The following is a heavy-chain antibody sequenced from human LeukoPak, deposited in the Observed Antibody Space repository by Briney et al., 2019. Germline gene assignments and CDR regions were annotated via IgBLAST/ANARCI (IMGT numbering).Heavy chain of an antibody. V-gene: IGHV1-18*01. CDR3: GLADDTAMVIRVDY. J-gene: IGHJ4*02. Sequence: GASVKVSCKASGYTFTSYGISWVRQAPGQGLEWMGWISAYNGNTNYAQKFQGRVTITTDESTSTAYMELSSLRSEDTAVYYCGLADDTAMVIRVDYWGQGTLVTVSS. CDR2: ISAYNGNT. CDR1: GYTFTSYG. D-gene: IGHD5-18*01.